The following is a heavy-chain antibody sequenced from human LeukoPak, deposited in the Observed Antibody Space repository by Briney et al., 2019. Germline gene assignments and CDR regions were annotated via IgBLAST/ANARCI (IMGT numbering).Heavy chain of an antibody. CDR3: GRARVRYYFDY. V-gene: IGHV3-7*01. CDR2: IKQDGSEK. CDR1: GVPCRRCW. Sequence: SGRSLGLSCAAAGVPCRRCWVSWVSQAPGEGLEWVANIKQDGSEKYYVDSVKGRFTISRDNAKNSLYLQMNSLRAGDTAVYYCGRARVRYYFDYWGQGTLVTVSS. D-gene: IGHD3-10*01. J-gene: IGHJ4*02.